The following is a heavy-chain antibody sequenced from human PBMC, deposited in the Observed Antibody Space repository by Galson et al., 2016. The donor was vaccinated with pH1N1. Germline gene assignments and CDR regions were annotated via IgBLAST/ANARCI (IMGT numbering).Heavy chain of an antibody. CDR1: GGSISSGSYY. V-gene: IGHV4-61*09. Sequence: LSLTCSVSGGSISSGSYYWSWIRQPAGKGLEWIGYIYTSGSTNYNPSLKSRVTISVDTSKNQFSLKLSSVTAADTAVYYCARANYGDYVGWFDPWGQGTLVTVSS. CDR3: ARANYGDYVGWFDP. D-gene: IGHD4-17*01. J-gene: IGHJ5*02. CDR2: IYTSGST.